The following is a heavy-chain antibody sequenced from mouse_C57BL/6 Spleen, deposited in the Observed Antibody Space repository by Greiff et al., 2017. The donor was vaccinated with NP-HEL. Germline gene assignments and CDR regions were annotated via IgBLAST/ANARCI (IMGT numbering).Heavy chain of an antibody. V-gene: IGHV1-62-2*01. J-gene: IGHJ2*01. Sequence: VQLQQSGAELVKPGASVKLSCKASGYTFTEYTIHWVKQRSGQGLEWIGWFYPGSGSIKYNEKFKDKATLTAAKSSSTVYMELSRLTSEDSAVYCYARHGDDYGSSYAYYFDYWGQGTTLTVSS. D-gene: IGHD1-1*01. CDR1: GYTFTEYT. CDR2: FYPGSGSI. CDR3: ARHGDDYGSSYAYYFDY.